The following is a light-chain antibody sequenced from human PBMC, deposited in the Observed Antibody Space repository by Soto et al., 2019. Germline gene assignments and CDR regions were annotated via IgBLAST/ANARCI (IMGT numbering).Light chain of an antibody. V-gene: IGKV1-5*03. CDR1: QSVSNW. CDR3: QQYDSYSVT. J-gene: IGKJ2*01. CDR2: QAS. Sequence: DIQMTQSPSTLSASIGDGVTMSCRASQSVSNWLAWYQQKPGKAPKLLIYQASTLNSGVPSRFSGSGSGTEFTLTISSLQPDDFATYYCQQYDSYSVTFGQGTKLEIK.